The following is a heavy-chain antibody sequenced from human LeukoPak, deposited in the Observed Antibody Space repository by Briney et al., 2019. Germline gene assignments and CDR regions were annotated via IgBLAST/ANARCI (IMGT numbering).Heavy chain of an antibody. CDR2: IIPIFGTA. V-gene: IGHV1-69*06. Sequence: ASVKVSCKASGGTFSSYAISWVRQAPGQGLEWMGGIIPIFGTANYAQKFQGRVTITADKSTSTAYMELNSLRSEDTVVYYCAGGGITMVRGAPYNWFDPWGQGTLVTVSS. CDR3: AGGGITMVRGAPYNWFDP. D-gene: IGHD3-10*01. CDR1: GGTFSSYA. J-gene: IGHJ5*02.